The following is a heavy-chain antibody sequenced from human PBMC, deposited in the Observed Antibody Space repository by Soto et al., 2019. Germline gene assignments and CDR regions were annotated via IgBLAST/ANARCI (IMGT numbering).Heavy chain of an antibody. J-gene: IGHJ6*02. CDR3: ARGGTFSGWYQGRVGMDV. D-gene: IGHD6-19*01. Sequence: PSQTLSLTCALSGDSVSSNSAAWNWIRQSPSRGLEWLGRTYYRSKWYNDYAVSVKSRITINPDTSKNQFSLQLNSVTPEDTAVYYCARGGTFSGWYQGRVGMDVWGQGTTVTVSS. CDR2: TYYRSKWYN. CDR1: GDSVSSNSAA. V-gene: IGHV6-1*01.